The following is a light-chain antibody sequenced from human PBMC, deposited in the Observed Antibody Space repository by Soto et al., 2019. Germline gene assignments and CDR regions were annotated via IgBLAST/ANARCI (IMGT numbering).Light chain of an antibody. V-gene: IGKV3-15*01. CDR3: QQYNNWPWT. J-gene: IGKJ1*01. CDR1: QTISAN. Sequence: EIVLTQSPATLSVSPGERATLSCRASQTISANLAWYQQKPGQAPRLLIYGAFTRATGIPARFSGSGSDTEFALTINSLQSEDFAVYYCQQYNNWPWTFGQGTKVEI. CDR2: GAF.